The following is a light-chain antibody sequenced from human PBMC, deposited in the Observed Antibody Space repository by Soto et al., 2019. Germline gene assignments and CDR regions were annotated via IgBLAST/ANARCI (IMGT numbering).Light chain of an antibody. J-gene: IGKJ1*01. CDR2: DAS. CDR3: QQRNIWWT. Sequence: EIVLTQSPATLSLSPGERATLSCRASQSVSSYLAWYQQKPGQAPRLLIYDASNRATGIPARFSGSGSGTDFTLTISSLEPEDFAVYYCQQRNIWWTSGQGTKVEIK. CDR1: QSVSSY. V-gene: IGKV3-11*01.